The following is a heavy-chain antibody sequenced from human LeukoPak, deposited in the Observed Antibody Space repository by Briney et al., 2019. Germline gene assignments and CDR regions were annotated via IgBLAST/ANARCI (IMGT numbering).Heavy chain of an antibody. D-gene: IGHD3-10*01. J-gene: IGHJ5*02. CDR2: IYFSGST. V-gene: IGHV4-59*12. Sequence: SETLSLTCSVSGDSTSIYYWSWIRQPPGKGLEWIGYIYFSGSTNYNPSLKSRVTISVDTSKNQFSLKLSSVTAADTAVYYCARGGRVITMVRGVIVWWFDPWGQGTLVTVSS. CDR3: ARGGRVITMVRGVIVWWFDP. CDR1: GDSTSIYY.